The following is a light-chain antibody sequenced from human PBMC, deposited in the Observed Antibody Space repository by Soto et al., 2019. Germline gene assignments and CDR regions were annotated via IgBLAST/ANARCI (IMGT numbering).Light chain of an antibody. V-gene: IGKV1-9*01. CDR1: QGISSY. Sequence: IPLTQSPSSLSASLLDRVTIXWRASQGISSYLAWYQQKPGKAPKLLIYAASTLQSGVPSRFSGSGSGTDFTLTISSLQPEDFATYYCQQLNSYPSITFGQGTRLEIK. CDR2: AAS. J-gene: IGKJ5*01. CDR3: QQLNSYPSIT.